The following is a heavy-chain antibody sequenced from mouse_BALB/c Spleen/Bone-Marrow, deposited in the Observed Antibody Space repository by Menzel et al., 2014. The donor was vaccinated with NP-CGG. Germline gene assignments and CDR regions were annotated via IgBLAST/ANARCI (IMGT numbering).Heavy chain of an antibody. D-gene: IGHD2-2*01. CDR1: GYTFTSPD. J-gene: IGHJ2*01. CDR3: ARSGYAFDY. CDR2: IFSGDGSI. Sequence: QVQLQQSGAELVKPGASGKLSCKASGYTFTSPDINWVRQRAEQGLEWIGWIFSGDGSIKYNENFKGEATLTTDKSSSTAYMQLSRLTSEVSAVYFCARSGYAFDYWGQGTTLTVSS. V-gene: IGHV1S56*01.